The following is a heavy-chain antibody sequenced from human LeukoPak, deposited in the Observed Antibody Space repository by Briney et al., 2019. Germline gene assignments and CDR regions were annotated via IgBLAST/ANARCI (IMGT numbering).Heavy chain of an antibody. CDR2: IYYSGST. CDR3: ARAYYDILTGYYRSYYFDY. J-gene: IGHJ4*02. V-gene: IGHV4-39*07. CDR1: GGSISSSSYY. D-gene: IGHD3-9*01. Sequence: SETLSLTCTVSGGSISSSSYYWGWIRQPPGKGLEWIGSIYYSGSTNYNPSLKSRVTISVDTSKNQFSLKLSSVTAADTAVYYCARAYYDILTGYYRSYYFDYWGQGTLVTVSS.